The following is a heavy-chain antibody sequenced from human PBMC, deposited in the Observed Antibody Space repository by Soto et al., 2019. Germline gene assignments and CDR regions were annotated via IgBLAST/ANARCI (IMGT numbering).Heavy chain of an antibody. CDR3: ARDQNFWSGYWGYYYYMDV. CDR1: GYTFTSYG. D-gene: IGHD3-3*01. Sequence: ASVKVSCKASGYTFTSYGISWVRQAPGQGLEWMGWISAYNGNTNYAQKLQGRVTMTTDTSTSTAYMELRSLRSDDMAVYYCARDQNFWSGYWGYYYYMDVWGKGTTVTVSS. J-gene: IGHJ6*03. CDR2: ISAYNGNT. V-gene: IGHV1-18*03.